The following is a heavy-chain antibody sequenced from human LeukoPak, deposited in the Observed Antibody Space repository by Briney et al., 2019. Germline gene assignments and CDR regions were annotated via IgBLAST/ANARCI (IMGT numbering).Heavy chain of an antibody. D-gene: IGHD5-12*01. CDR1: GGSISSGDCY. V-gene: IGHV4-30-4*01. Sequence: NPSQTLSLTCTVSGGSISSGDCYWSWIRQPPEKGLGWIGYIYYSGSTYYSPSLKSRVTISVVTSKNQFSLQLNSVTAADTAVYYCAKHDGRGGATMGALDSWGQGSLVTVSS. CDR3: AKHDGRGGATMGALDS. CDR2: IYYSGST. J-gene: IGHJ4*02.